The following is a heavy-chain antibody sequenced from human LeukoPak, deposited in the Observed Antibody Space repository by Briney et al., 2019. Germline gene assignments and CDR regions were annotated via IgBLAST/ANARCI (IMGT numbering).Heavy chain of an antibody. CDR2: IYTSGSS. V-gene: IGHV4-4*07. CDR3: ARDRGYSYAFDY. D-gene: IGHD5-18*01. J-gene: IGHJ4*02. Sequence: SETLSLTCTVSGGSISSYYWSWIRQPAGKGLEWIGRIYTSGSSNYNPSLKSRVTISIDTSKNQFSLKLNSVTAADTAVYYCARDRGYSYAFDYWGQGTLVTVSS. CDR1: GGSISSYY.